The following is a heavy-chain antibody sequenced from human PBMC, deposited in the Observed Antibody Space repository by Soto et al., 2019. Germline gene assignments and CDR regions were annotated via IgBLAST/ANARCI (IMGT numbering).Heavy chain of an antibody. V-gene: IGHV3-33*01. Sequence: PGGSLRLSCAASGFTFSGYGMHWVRQAPGKGLEWVAVIWYDGSNKYYADSVKGRFTISRDNSKNTLYLQMNSLRAEDTAVYYCAREDIVVVPAAIEIVFDYWGQGTLVTVSS. D-gene: IGHD2-2*01. CDR1: GFTFSGYG. CDR2: IWYDGSNK. J-gene: IGHJ4*02. CDR3: AREDIVVVPAAIEIVFDY.